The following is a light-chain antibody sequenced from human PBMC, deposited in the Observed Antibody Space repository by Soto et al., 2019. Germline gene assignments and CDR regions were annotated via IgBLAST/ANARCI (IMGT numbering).Light chain of an antibody. V-gene: IGKV1-5*01. J-gene: IGKJ1*01. Sequence: QVNKSVVAVSASLEDAVIVTCLASQSVSGWLAWYQQKPGEAPKLLIYDASALPRGVPSRFSGSGSGTKFTLTIASLQPDDFATYYCQQYETFSGTFGPVSKVAIK. CDR2: DAS. CDR3: QQYETFSGT. CDR1: QSVSGW.